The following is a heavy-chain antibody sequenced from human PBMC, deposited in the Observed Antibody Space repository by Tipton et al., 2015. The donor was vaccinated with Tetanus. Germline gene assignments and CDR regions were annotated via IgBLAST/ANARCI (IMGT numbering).Heavy chain of an antibody. J-gene: IGHJ4*02. Sequence: TLSLTCTVSGGSVRSGDYQWNWIRQPPGKGLEWLAYISSSGSTNSNYSLKSRITMSRDTSKNQFSLKLASVTAADTAVYFCARANFDFSEKGPFDSWGQGILVIVSA. CDR3: ARANFDFSEKGPFDS. D-gene: IGHD3-3*01. V-gene: IGHV4-61*08. CDR2: ISSSGST. CDR1: GGSVRSGDYQ.